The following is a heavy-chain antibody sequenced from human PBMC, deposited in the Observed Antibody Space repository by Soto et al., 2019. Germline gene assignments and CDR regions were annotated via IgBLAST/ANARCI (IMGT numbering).Heavy chain of an antibody. D-gene: IGHD2-15*01. V-gene: IGHV3-33*01. CDR3: ASDLGYCSGGSCPRLGIIDY. J-gene: IGHJ4*02. CDR2: IWYDGSNK. CDR1: GFTFSSYG. Sequence: QVQLVESGGGVVQPGRPLRLSCAASGFTFSSYGMHWVRQAPGKGLEWVAVIWYDGSNKYYADSVKGRFTISRDNSKNTLYLQMNSLRAEDTAVYYCASDLGYCSGGSCPRLGIIDYWGQGTLVTVSS.